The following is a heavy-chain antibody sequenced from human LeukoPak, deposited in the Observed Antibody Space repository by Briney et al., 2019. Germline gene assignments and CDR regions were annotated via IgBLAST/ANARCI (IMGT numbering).Heavy chain of an antibody. CDR3: ARASSSWGNEEGVDY. D-gene: IGHD6-13*01. CDR2: INPNSGGT. J-gene: IGHJ4*02. Sequence: ASVKVSCKASGYTFTGYYMHWVRQAPGQGLEWMGWINPNSGGTNYAQKFQGWVTMTRDTSISTAYMELSRLRSDDTAVYYCARASSSWGNEEGVDYWGQGTLVTVSS. V-gene: IGHV1-2*04. CDR1: GYTFTGYY.